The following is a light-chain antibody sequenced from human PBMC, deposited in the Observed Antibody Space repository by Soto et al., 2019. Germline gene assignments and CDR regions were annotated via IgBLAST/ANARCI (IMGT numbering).Light chain of an antibody. CDR1: PSVGTN. J-gene: IGKJ5*01. V-gene: IGKV3D-15*01. Sequence: ERVMTQSPFTLSVSPGESVTLSCRASPSVGTNLAWYQQKPGQAPSLLIYGASSRAPGLPDRFRGRGSGTDFTLTISRLEPEDFAVYYCQHYNNWPITFGQGTRLEIK. CDR3: QHYNNWPIT. CDR2: GAS.